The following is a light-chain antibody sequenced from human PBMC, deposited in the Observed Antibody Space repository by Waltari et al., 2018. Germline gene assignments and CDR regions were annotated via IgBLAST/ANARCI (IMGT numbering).Light chain of an antibody. Sequence: EILLTQSPGTLSLSPGESATLSCRASQSVGRSLTWYQQKPGQAPRLLIYGASSRATGIPDRFSGSGSETDFTLTISRLEPEDFALYYCQHYVRLQVTFGQGTKVDIK. CDR2: GAS. CDR3: QHYVRLQVT. V-gene: IGKV3-20*01. J-gene: IGKJ1*01. CDR1: QSVGRS.